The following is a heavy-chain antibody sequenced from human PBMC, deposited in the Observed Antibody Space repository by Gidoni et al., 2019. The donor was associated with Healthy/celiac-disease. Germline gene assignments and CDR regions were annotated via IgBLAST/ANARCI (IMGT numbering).Heavy chain of an antibody. Sequence: QVQLLESGGGVVQPGRSLRLPCPASGFTFGSYGMRWVRQAQGEGLGWVAVIWYDGSNKDYADSVKGRFTISRDNSKNTLYLQMNSLSAEDTAVYYCARDGIAAAGSLYYFDYWGQGTLVTVSS. J-gene: IGHJ4*02. CDR1: GFTFGSYG. CDR2: IWYDGSNK. CDR3: ARDGIAAAGSLYYFDY. D-gene: IGHD6-13*01. V-gene: IGHV3-33*01.